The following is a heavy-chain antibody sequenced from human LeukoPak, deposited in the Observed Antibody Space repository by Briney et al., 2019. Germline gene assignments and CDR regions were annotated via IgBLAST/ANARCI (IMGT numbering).Heavy chain of an antibody. CDR2: INPNSGDT. Sequence: ASVKVSCKASGYTFTGYYLHWVRQAPGQGLEWMVWINPNSGDTNYAKKFQGRVTMTRDTSISTAYMELSRLRSDDTAVYYCARDPSGQYGYFSFPYWAQGTLVTVSS. CDR3: ARDPSGQYGYFSFPY. J-gene: IGHJ4*02. D-gene: IGHD4-17*01. V-gene: IGHV1-2*02. CDR1: GYTFTGYY.